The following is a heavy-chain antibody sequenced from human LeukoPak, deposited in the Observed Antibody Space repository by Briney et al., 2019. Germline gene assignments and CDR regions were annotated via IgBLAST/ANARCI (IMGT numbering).Heavy chain of an antibody. CDR3: ARGGIAGVGTRHFDP. D-gene: IGHD6-13*01. CDR1: GFTFSSYS. Sequence: GGSLRLSCAASGFTFSSYSMNWVRRAPGKGLEWVSVISSSSSNIYYADSVKGRFTSSRDNAKNSLYLQMNSLRAGDTAVYYCARGGIAGVGTRHFDPWGLGTLVTVSS. CDR2: ISSSSSNI. J-gene: IGHJ5*02. V-gene: IGHV3-21*01.